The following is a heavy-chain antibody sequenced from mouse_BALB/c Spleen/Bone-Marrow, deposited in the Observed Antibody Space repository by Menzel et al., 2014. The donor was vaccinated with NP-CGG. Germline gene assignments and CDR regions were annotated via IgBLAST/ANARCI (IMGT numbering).Heavy chain of an antibody. D-gene: IGHD2-4*01. CDR1: GYTFSRNW. J-gene: IGHJ3*01. CDR2: ILPGSGST. Sequence: QVQLQQSGAELMKPGASVKISCKATGYTFSRNWIEWVKQRPGHGLEWIGEILPGSGSTNYNEKFKGKATFTADTSSNTANMQLGGLTSEDSGVYYCARVGSTMITTAFAYWGQGTLVTVSA. V-gene: IGHV1-9*01. CDR3: ARVGSTMITTAFAY.